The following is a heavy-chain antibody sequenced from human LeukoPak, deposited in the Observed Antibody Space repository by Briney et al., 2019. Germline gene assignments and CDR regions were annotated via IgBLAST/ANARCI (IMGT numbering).Heavy chain of an antibody. CDR1: GDSISSNY. J-gene: IGHJ3*02. Sequence: SETLSLTCSVSGDSISSNYWSWIRQPAGRGLEWIGRIDASGSTNYNPSLKSRVTMSVDSSKNQFSLKVSSVTAADTAVYYCARKDGDIWGQGTMVTVSS. CDR2: IDASGST. V-gene: IGHV4-4*07. CDR3: ARKDGDI. D-gene: IGHD5-24*01.